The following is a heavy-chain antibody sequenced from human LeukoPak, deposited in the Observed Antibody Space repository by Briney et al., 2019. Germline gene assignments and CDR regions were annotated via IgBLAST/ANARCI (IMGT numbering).Heavy chain of an antibody. V-gene: IGHV4-61*02. J-gene: IGHJ4*02. CDR3: ASTSDAFIVGATNLKDY. CDR2: IYTSGST. D-gene: IGHD1-26*01. CDR1: GGSISSGSYY. Sequence: SQTLSLTCTVSGGSISSGSYYWSWIRQPAGKGLEWIGRIYTSGSTNYNPSLKSRVTISVDTSKNQFSLKLSSVTAADTAVYYCASTSDAFIVGATNLKDYWGQGTLVTVSS.